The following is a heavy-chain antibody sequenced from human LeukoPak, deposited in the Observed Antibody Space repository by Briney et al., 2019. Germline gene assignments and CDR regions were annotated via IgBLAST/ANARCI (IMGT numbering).Heavy chain of an antibody. D-gene: IGHD4-23*01. CDR3: AKLIDYGANTPFDY. V-gene: IGHV3-23*01. J-gene: IGHJ4*02. CDR1: GFTFSNYA. CDR2: ISGSGGST. Sequence: QPGGSLILSCAASGFTFSNYAMSWVRQAPGKGLDWVSAISGSGGSTYYADSVKGRFTISRDNSKNTLYLQMNSLRAEDTAVYYCAKLIDYGANTPFDYWGQGTLVTVSS.